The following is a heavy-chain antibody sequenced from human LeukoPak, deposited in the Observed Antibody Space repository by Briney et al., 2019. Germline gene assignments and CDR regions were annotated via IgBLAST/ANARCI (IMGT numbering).Heavy chain of an antibody. D-gene: IGHD6-13*01. Sequence: SETLSLTCNVSGGSVSRGNYYRNWIRQHPGKGLEWIGYIYYSGRTNYNPSLKSRVAISVDTSKNLFSLKLSSVTVADTAVYYCARQTADGSAYYGLDVWGQGTTVTVSS. CDR3: ARQTADGSAYYGLDV. V-gene: IGHV4-31*02. CDR1: GGSVSRGNYY. CDR2: IYYSGRT. J-gene: IGHJ6*02.